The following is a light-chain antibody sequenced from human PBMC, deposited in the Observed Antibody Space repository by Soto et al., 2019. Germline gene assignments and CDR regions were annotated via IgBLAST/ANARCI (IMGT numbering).Light chain of an antibody. CDR3: QQYNNWPPT. Sequence: EIFMTQSPSTVSVSPGALATLSCRASQSVSSKLAWYQQKPGQAPRLLISGASTGATGVPARFSGSGSETEFTLTISSLQSEDSAVYYCQQYNNWPPTFGQGTKVDI. J-gene: IGKJ2*01. V-gene: IGKV3-15*01. CDR1: QSVSSK. CDR2: GAS.